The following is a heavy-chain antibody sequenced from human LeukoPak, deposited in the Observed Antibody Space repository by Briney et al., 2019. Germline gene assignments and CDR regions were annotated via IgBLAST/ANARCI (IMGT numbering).Heavy chain of an antibody. V-gene: IGHV1-69*04. CDR2: IIPILGIA. CDR3: ARVLRYSGSYSFDY. D-gene: IGHD1-26*01. CDR1: GGTFSSYA. Sequence: ASVKVSCKASGGTFSSYAISWVRQAPGQGLEWMGRIIPILGIANYAQQFQGRVTMTRDTSTSTVYMELSSLRSEDTAVYYCARVLRYSGSYSFDYWGQGTLVTVSS. J-gene: IGHJ4*02.